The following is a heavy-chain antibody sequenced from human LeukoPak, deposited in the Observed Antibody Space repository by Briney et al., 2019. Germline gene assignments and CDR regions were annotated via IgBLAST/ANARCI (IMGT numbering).Heavy chain of an antibody. D-gene: IGHD1-14*01. CDR3: AKVYVPTDY. Sequence: PGGSLKLSCAASGFTFSSYAMSRVRQAPGKGLEWVSAISGSGGSTYYADSVKGRFTISRDNSKNTLYLQMNSLRAEDTAVFYCAKVYVPTDYWGQGTLVTVSS. CDR2: ISGSGGST. V-gene: IGHV3-23*01. J-gene: IGHJ4*02. CDR1: GFTFSSYA.